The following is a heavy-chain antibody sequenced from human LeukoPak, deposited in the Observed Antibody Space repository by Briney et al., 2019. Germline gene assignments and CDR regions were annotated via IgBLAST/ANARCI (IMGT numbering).Heavy chain of an antibody. CDR3: ARLPAYCSSTSCYYDY. Sequence: GGSLRLSCVASGFTFSSYWMSWVRQAPGKGLEWVSYISSASGSIYYADSVKGRFTISRDNAKNSLFLQMNSLRAEDTAVYYCARLPAYCSSTSCYYDYWGQGTLVTVSS. CDR2: ISSASGSI. D-gene: IGHD2-2*01. CDR1: GFTFSSYW. V-gene: IGHV3-48*04. J-gene: IGHJ4*02.